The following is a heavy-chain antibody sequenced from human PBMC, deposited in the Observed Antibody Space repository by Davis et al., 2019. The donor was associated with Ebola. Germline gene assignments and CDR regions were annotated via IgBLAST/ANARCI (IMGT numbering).Heavy chain of an antibody. Sequence: ASVKVSCKASGYTFSHFGISWVRQAPGQGLEWMGWISAYNGNTNYAQNLQGRVTMTTDTSTSTAYMELRSLRSDDTATYYCARDMGMVHAYSWFKTWGQGTLVTVSS. D-gene: IGHD3-16*01. J-gene: IGHJ5*02. CDR3: ARDMGMVHAYSWFKT. CDR2: ISAYNGNT. V-gene: IGHV1-18*01. CDR1: GYTFSHFG.